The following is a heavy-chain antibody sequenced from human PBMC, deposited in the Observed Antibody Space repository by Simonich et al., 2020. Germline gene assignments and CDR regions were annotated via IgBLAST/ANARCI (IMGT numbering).Heavy chain of an antibody. Sequence: QVQLQESGPGLVKPSETLSLTCAVSGYSISSGYYWGWIRQPPGKGLEWIGSIYHSRSTISNPSLKSRVTISVDTSKNQFSLKLSSVTAADTAVYYCARVGYSNYYYYGMDVWGQGTTVTVSS. V-gene: IGHV4-38-2*01. D-gene: IGHD6-13*01. J-gene: IGHJ6*02. CDR2: IYHSRST. CDR3: ARVGYSNYYYYGMDV. CDR1: GYSISSGYY.